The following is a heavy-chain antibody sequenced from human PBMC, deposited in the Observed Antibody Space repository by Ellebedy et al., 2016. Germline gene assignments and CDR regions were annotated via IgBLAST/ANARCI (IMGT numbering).Heavy chain of an antibody. D-gene: IGHD3-10*01. Sequence: ASVKVSCKASGYTFTGYFIHWVRQAPGQGLEWMGWINPNSGGTNYAQKFQGWVTMTRDTSISTAYMELSRLRSDDTAVYYCARGKYGSGTYYKGVTWFDPWGQGTLVTVSS. CDR3: ARGKYGSGTYYKGVTWFDP. CDR1: GYTFTGYF. V-gene: IGHV1-2*04. CDR2: INPNSGGT. J-gene: IGHJ5*02.